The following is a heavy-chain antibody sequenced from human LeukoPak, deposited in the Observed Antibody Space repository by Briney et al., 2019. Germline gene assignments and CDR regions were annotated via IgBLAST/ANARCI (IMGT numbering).Heavy chain of an antibody. V-gene: IGHV1-46*01. CDR3: ASAPSSPYSSSWYYMDV. J-gene: IGHJ6*03. D-gene: IGHD6-13*01. CDR1: GYTFTSYY. Sequence: GASVKVSCKASGYTFTSYYMHWVRQAPGQGLEWMGIINPSGGSTSYAQKFQGRVTMTRDMSTSTAYMELSSLRSEDTAVYYCASAPSSPYSSSWYYMDVWGKGTTVTISS. CDR2: INPSGGST.